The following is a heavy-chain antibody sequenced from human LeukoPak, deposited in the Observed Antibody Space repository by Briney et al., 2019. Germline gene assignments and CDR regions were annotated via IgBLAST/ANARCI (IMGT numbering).Heavy chain of an antibody. J-gene: IGHJ4*02. Sequence: PGGSLRLSCETSGVTFSSFSLNWVHQAAGKGLEWLSYISSSSRSKYYADSVKGRFIVSRDNAKNSLYLQMDSLRAEDTALYYCASQSSGSSTRAPDFWGQGTLVTVSS. CDR2: ISSSSRSK. V-gene: IGHV3-48*04. CDR1: GVTFSSFS. CDR3: ASQSSGSSTRAPDF. D-gene: IGHD1-26*01.